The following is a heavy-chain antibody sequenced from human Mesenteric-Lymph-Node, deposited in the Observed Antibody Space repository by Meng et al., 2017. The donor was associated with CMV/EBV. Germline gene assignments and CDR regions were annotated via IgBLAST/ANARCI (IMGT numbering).Heavy chain of an antibody. Sequence: CSLSGASFTRGAYAWSSLRQHPGKGLEWIGYIYYSGTTYYNPSLKSRTTISVDISKNQFSLRLTSVTAADTAVYYCVRALRDSRGDDYWGQGTLVTVSS. D-gene: IGHD2-21*01. CDR2: IYYSGTT. CDR1: GASFTRGAYA. J-gene: IGHJ4*02. CDR3: VRALRDSRGDDY. V-gene: IGHV4-31*03.